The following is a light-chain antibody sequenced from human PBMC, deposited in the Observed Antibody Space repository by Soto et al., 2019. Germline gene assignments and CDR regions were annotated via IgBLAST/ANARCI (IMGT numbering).Light chain of an antibody. J-gene: IGKJ1*01. CDR1: QGIGSY. CDR3: QQYSSYSKT. V-gene: IGKV1-16*01. CDR2: AAS. Sequence: DIQMTHSPTSLAASVGRRFNSTCRASQGIGSYLDWYQQKQGKVPELLIYAASSLQSGVPSRFSGSGYGTEFTLTISSMKNDDFATYYCQQYSSYSKTFGQGTMVDI.